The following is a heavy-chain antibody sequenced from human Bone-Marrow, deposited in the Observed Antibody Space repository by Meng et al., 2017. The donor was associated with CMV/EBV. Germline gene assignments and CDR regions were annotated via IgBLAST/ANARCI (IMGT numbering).Heavy chain of an antibody. Sequence: GGSLRLSCAASGFTFSSYSMNWVRQAPGKGLEWVSSISSSSSYIYYADSVKGRFTISRDNAKNSLYLQMNSLRAEDTAVYYCARVNQSSGYYYFDYWGQGTRVTVAS. V-gene: IGHV3-21*01. J-gene: IGHJ4*02. CDR1: GFTFSSYS. CDR3: ARVNQSSGYYYFDY. CDR2: ISSSSSYI. D-gene: IGHD3-22*01.